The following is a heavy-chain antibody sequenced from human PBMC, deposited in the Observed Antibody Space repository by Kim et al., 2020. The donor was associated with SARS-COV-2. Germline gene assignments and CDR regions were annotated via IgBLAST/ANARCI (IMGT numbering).Heavy chain of an antibody. V-gene: IGHV3-48*02. CDR2: SSSVST. Sequence: SSSVSTAYADSVRGRFTIYRDRDTNSLYLKMNSLRDEDTAVYPCVRGLDSWGQGTLVTVSS. J-gene: IGHJ4*02. D-gene: IGHD3-16*01. CDR3: VRGLDS.